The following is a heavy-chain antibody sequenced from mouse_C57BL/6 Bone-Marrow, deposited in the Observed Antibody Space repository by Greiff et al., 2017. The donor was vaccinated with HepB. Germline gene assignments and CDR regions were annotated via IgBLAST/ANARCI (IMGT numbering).Heavy chain of an antibody. CDR1: GFTFSDYY. CDR2: ISNGGGST. Sequence: EVQVVESGGGLVQPGGSLKLSCAASGFTFSDYYMYWVRQTPEKRLEWVAYISNGGGSTYYPDTVKGRFTISRDNAKNTLYLQMSRLKSEDTAMYYCARQGYYGSSQYWYFDVWGTGTTVTVSS. J-gene: IGHJ1*03. V-gene: IGHV5-12*01. CDR3: ARQGYYGSSQYWYFDV. D-gene: IGHD1-1*01.